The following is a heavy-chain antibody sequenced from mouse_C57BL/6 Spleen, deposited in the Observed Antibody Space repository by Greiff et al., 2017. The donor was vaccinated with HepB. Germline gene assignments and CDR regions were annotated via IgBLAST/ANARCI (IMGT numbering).Heavy chain of an antibody. CDR2: IDPETGGT. J-gene: IGHJ4*01. V-gene: IGHV1-15*01. D-gene: IGHD1-1*01. CDR1: GYTFTDYE. Sequence: QVQLQQSGAELVRPGASVTLSCKASGYTFTDYEMHWVKQTPVHGLEWIGAIDPETGGTAYNQKFKGKAILTADKSSSTAYMELRSLTSEDSAVYYCTRFCYSYYYAMDYWGQGTSVTVSA. CDR3: TRFCYSYYYAMDY.